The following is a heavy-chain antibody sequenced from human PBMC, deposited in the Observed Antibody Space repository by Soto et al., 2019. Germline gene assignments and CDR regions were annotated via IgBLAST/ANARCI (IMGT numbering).Heavy chain of an antibody. J-gene: IGHJ6*03. CDR1: GFTFSSYG. Sequence: SLRLSCAASGFTFSSYGMHWVRQAPGKGLEWVAVISYDGSNKYYADSVKGRFTISRDNSKNTLYLQMNSLRAEDTAVYYCAKSSRYDFWSGYHYYYYMDVWGKGTTVTVSS. CDR2: ISYDGSNK. D-gene: IGHD3-3*01. V-gene: IGHV3-30*18. CDR3: AKSSRYDFWSGYHYYYYMDV.